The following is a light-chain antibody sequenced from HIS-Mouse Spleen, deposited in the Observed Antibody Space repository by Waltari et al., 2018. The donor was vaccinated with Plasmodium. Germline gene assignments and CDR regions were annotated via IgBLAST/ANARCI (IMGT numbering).Light chain of an antibody. CDR2: EDS. CDR3: YSTDSSGNHRV. Sequence: SYELTQPPSESVSPGQTARTTFPGDALPKKYAYWYQQKTGQAPVLVIYEDSKRPSGIPERFSGSSSGTMATLTISGAQVEDEADYYCYSTDSSGNHRVFGGGTKLTVL. CDR1: ALPKKY. V-gene: IGLV3-10*01. J-gene: IGLJ3*02.